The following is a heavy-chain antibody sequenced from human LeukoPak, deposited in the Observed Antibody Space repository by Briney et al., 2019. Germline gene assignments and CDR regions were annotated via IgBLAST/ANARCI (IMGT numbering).Heavy chain of an antibody. CDR1: GFTFSDYA. CDR2: IGPIGVHT. V-gene: IGHV3-64*01. CDR3: ARSPPGRTNWNYYDY. D-gene: IGHD1-1*01. J-gene: IGHJ4*02. Sequence: PGGSLRLSCAASGFTFSDYAMHWVRQAPGKGLEFVSVIGPIGVHTYYANSVKGGFTISRDNSKSTVSLQMGSLRDEDMAVYYCARSPPGRTNWNYYDYWGRGTLVTVSS.